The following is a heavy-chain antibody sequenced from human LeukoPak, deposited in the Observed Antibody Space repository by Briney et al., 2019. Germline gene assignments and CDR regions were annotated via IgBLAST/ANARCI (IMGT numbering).Heavy chain of an antibody. CDR3: AKDNSPLPEVFDY. Sequence: GRSLRLSCAASGFTFSSYGMHWVRQAPGKGLEWVAVISYDGSNKYYADSVKGRFTISRDNSKNTLYLQMNSLRAEDTAVYYCAKDNSPLPEVFDYWGQGTLVTVSS. CDR2: ISYDGSNK. V-gene: IGHV3-30*18. CDR1: GFTFSSYG. J-gene: IGHJ4*02.